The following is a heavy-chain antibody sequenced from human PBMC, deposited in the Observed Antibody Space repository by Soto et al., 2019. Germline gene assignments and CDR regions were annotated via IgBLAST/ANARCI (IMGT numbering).Heavy chain of an antibody. CDR3: TRDRLHKTSSITFDY. V-gene: IGHV1-69*04. CDR2: IIPILGIA. D-gene: IGHD6-6*01. CDR1: GGTFSSYT. Sequence: SVKVSCKASGGTFSSYTISWVRQAPGQGLEWMGRIIPILGIANYAQKFQGRVTITADKSTSTAYMELSSLRSEDTAVYYCTRDRLHKTSSITFDYWGQGALVTVSS. J-gene: IGHJ4*02.